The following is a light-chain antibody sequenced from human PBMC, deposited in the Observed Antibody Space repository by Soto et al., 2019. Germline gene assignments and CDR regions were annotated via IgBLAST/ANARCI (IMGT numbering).Light chain of an antibody. Sequence: DIQMTQSPSTLSASVGDRVTITCRASQTITTWLAWYQHKPGKAPKLLIYDASTLESGVPSRFSGSGFGTEFTLTISSLQPDDFATYYCQQYNTYSGTFGQGTKVDIK. CDR1: QTITTW. J-gene: IGKJ1*01. CDR3: QQYNTYSGT. V-gene: IGKV1-5*01. CDR2: DAS.